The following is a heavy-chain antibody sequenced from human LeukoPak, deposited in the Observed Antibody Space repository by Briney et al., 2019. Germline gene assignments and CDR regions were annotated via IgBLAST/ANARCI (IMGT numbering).Heavy chain of an antibody. CDR1: GFTFSNYW. D-gene: IGHD1-7*01. J-gene: IGHJ4*02. Sequence: GGSLRLPCAASGFTFSNYWMSWVRQAPGKGLEWVANIKEDGSDKNYVDSVRGRFTISRDNAKNALYLQMNSLRPEDTAVYYCGREIPGGTTSLDCWGQGTVVTVSS. V-gene: IGHV3-7*04. CDR2: IKEDGSDK. CDR3: GREIPGGTTSLDC.